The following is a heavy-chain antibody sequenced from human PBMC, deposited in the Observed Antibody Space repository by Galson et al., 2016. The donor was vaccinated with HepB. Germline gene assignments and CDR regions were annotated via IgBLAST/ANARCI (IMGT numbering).Heavy chain of an antibody. J-gene: IGHJ6*04. D-gene: IGHD2/OR15-2a*01. CDR3: AKRHEYCPPVGCSVDV. Sequence: SLRLSCAASGFTFNNYGMTWVRQAPGKGLEVVSSISRSGDSTDYADSVKGRFIISRDNPNNMLFLQMSSLRADDTAVYYCAKRHEYCPPVGCSVDVWGKGTTVTVAS. V-gene: IGHV3-23*01. CDR1: GFTFNNYG. CDR2: ISRSGDST.